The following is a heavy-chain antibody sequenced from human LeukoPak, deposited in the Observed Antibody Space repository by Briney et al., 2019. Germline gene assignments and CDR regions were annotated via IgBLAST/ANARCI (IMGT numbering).Heavy chain of an antibody. D-gene: IGHD1-26*01. CDR3: ARDRGIVAANAGYYFDY. CDR2: ITNRGSTT. CDR1: GFTFSDYY. J-gene: IGHJ4*02. V-gene: IGHV3-11*01. Sequence: GGSLRLSCAASGFTFSDYYMSWIRQAPGKGLEGISYITNRGSTTYSTDSVKGRFTISRDNAKNSLYLQMNSLRAEDTAVYYCARDRGIVAANAGYYFDYWGQGTLVTVSS.